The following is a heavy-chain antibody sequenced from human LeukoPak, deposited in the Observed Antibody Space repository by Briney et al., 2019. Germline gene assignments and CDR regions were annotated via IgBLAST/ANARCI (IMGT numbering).Heavy chain of an antibody. D-gene: IGHD6-13*01. J-gene: IGHJ4*02. CDR3: ARGVVAAAGRTFDF. CDR2: IYYSGST. CDR1: GASISSTSHY. V-gene: IGHV4-39*07. Sequence: SETLSLTCTVSGASISSTSHYWGWIRQPPGRGLEWIGSIYYSGSTYYNTSLKSRVTISVDMSKNQFSLRVTSVTAADTAVYYCARGVVAAAGRTFDFWGQGTLVTVSS.